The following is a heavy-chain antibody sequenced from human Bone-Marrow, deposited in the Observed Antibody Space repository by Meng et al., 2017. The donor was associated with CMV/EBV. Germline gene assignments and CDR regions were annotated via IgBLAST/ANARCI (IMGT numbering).Heavy chain of an antibody. J-gene: IGHJ6*02. CDR1: GFRFDEYG. CDR3: ARPQWLPIPQNYHHYFGRDV. V-gene: IGHV3-20*04. Sequence: GESLKISCVASGFRFDEYGMTWVRQGPGKGLEWVADINWNGGATSYADSVRGRFTISRDNVKKTLYLQMNSLTTGDTAVYYCARPQWLPIPQNYHHYFGRDVWGQGTTVTFYS. CDR2: INWNGGAT. D-gene: IGHD5-12*01.